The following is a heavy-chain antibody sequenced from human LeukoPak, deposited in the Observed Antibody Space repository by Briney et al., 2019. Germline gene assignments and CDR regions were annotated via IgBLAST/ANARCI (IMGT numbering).Heavy chain of an antibody. D-gene: IGHD2-21*01. Sequence: SETLSLTCTVSGVSMSAYQWSWVRQSPEKGLEWIGCINTKGETSYNPSLKSRVTTSVDTSKSQFSLRLTSVTAADTAVYYCATSNDAKIAPFDHWAQGAPVTVSS. CDR3: ATSNDAKIAPFDH. CDR2: INTKGET. J-gene: IGHJ4*02. CDR1: GVSMSAYQ. V-gene: IGHV4-4*09.